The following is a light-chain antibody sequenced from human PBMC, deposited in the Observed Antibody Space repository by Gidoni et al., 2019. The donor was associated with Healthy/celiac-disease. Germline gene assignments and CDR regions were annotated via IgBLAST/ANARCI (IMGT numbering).Light chain of an antibody. J-gene: IGKJ2*01. CDR3: QQYYSTPQT. Sequence: DIVMTQSPDSLAVSLGERATINCKSSQSVLYSSNNKNYLSWYQQNPGQPPKLLIYWASTRASGVPYRFSGSRSGTDFTLTISSLQAEDVAVYYCQQYYSTPQTFGQGTKLEIK. V-gene: IGKV4-1*01. CDR2: WAS. CDR1: QSVLYSSNNKNY.